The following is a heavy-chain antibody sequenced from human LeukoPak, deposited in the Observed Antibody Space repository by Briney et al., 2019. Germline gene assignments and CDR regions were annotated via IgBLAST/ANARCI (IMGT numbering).Heavy chain of an antibody. CDR3: AKTPCGADCNTTFDY. J-gene: IGHJ4*02. V-gene: IGHV3-23*01. D-gene: IGHD2-21*02. CDR1: GLTFSNYA. CDR2: ILGSAGST. Sequence: QPGGCLRLSCAASGLTFSNYAMTWVRQAPGKGLECVSSILGSAGSTYYTDSVKGRFTISRNNTKNTLNLQMNSVRAEDTAVYYCAKTPCGADCNTTFDYWGQGALVTVSS.